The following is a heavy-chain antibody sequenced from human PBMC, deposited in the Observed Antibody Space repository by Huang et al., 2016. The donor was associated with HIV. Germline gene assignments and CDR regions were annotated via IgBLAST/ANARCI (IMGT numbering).Heavy chain of an antibody. Sequence: QVQLVESGGGVVQPGRSLRLSCAASGFTFSNFGMHGVRQAPGRGVEWGAGSSYDGSNGYYSESVKGRFTISRDNPMHTLYLQMNSLRADDTAVYYCAKESRWYSDLDNWGQGTLVTVSS. CDR2: SSYDGSNG. V-gene: IGHV3-30*18. J-gene: IGHJ4*02. CDR1: GFTFSNFG. CDR3: AKESRWYSDLDN. D-gene: IGHD2-15*01.